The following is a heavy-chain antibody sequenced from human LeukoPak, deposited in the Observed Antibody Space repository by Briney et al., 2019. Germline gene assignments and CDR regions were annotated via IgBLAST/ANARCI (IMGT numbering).Heavy chain of an antibody. CDR2: ISGSGGST. V-gene: IGHV3-23*01. D-gene: IGHD1-26*01. CDR3: AKSALSVGATHRDYYYYGMDV. J-gene: IGHJ6*02. Sequence: GGSLRLSCAASGFTFSSYAMSWVRQAPGKGLEWVSAISGSGGSTYYADSVKGRFTISRDNSKNTLYLQMNSLRAEDTAVYYCAKSALSVGATHRDYYYYGMDVWGQGTTVTVSS. CDR1: GFTFSSYA.